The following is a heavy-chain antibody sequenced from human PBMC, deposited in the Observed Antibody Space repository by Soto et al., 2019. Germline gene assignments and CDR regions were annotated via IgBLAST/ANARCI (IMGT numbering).Heavy chain of an antibody. CDR2: INHSGST. Sequence: SETLSLTCAVYGGSFSGYYWSLIRQPPGKGLEWIGEINHSGSTNYNPSLKSRVTISVDTSKNQFSLKLSSVTAADTAVYYCAVTTLYYYYGMDVWGQGTTVTVSS. CDR1: GGSFSGYY. CDR3: AVTTLYYYYGMDV. D-gene: IGHD4-17*01. J-gene: IGHJ6*02. V-gene: IGHV4-34*01.